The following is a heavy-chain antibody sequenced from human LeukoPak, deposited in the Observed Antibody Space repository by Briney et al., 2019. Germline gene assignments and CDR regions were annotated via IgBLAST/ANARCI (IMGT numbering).Heavy chain of an antibody. CDR1: GGSFSGYY. Sequence: SETLSLTWAVDGGSFSGYYWSWLRQPRGKGLGWVGKINHSGSTNYNPSLKSRVTMSVDTSKNQFSLKLSSVTAADTAVYYCARGTPRHNLNDSSGYFDYWGQGTLVTVSA. D-gene: IGHD3-22*01. CDR2: INHSGST. J-gene: IGHJ4*02. V-gene: IGHV4-34*01. CDR3: ARGTPRHNLNDSSGYFDY.